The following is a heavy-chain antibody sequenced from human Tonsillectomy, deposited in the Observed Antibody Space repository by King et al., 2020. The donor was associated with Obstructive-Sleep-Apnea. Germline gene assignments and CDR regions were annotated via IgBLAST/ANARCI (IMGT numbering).Heavy chain of an antibody. CDR3: ARDLTGLGY. Sequence: VQLEESGGGLVQPGGSLRLSCAASGFTVSKYIMAWVRQAPGKGLEWVSDIHRDGRTYYPDSMKGRFTISRDNSKNTLHLQINNLRVEDTAVYYCARDLTGLGYWGQGTLVTVSS. D-gene: IGHD3/OR15-3a*01. CDR1: GFTVSKYI. CDR2: IHRDGRT. V-gene: IGHV3-66*01. J-gene: IGHJ4*02.